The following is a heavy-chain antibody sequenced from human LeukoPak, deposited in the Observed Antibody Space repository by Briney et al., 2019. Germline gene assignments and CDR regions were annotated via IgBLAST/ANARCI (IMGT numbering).Heavy chain of an antibody. Sequence: SVKVSYKASGGTFSSYAISWVRQAPGQGLEWMGGIIPIFGTANYAQKFQGRVTITADESTSTAYMELSSLRSEDTAVYYCARVRGYYDTYPPHWFDPWGQGTLVTVSS. CDR3: ARVRGYYDTYPPHWFDP. V-gene: IGHV1-69*13. D-gene: IGHD3-22*01. J-gene: IGHJ5*02. CDR2: IIPIFGTA. CDR1: GGTFSSYA.